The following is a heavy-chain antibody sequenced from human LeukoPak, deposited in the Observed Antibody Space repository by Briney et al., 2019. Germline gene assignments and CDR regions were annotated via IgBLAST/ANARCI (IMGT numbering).Heavy chain of an antibody. V-gene: IGHV4-59*01. D-gene: IGHD6-13*01. J-gene: IGHJ3*02. Sequence: SETLSLICTVSGGSISSYYWSWIRQPPGKGPEWIGYIYYSGSTNYNPSLKSRVTISVDTSKNQFSLKLSSVTAADTAVYYCARVGIAAALAAFDIWGQGTMVTVSS. CDR3: ARVGIAAALAAFDI. CDR2: IYYSGST. CDR1: GGSISSYY.